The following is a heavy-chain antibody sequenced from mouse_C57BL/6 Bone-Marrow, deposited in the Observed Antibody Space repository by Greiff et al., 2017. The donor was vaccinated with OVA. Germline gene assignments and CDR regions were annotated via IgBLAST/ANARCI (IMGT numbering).Heavy chain of an antibody. J-gene: IGHJ4*01. D-gene: IGHD1-1*01. CDR1: GYTFTTYP. Sequence: QVQLKESGAELVKPGASVKMSCKASGYTFTTYPIEWMKQNHGKSLEWIGNFHPYNDDTKYNEKFKGKATLTVEKSSSTVYLELSRLTSDDSAVYYCARGYYGSSYVAMDYWGQGTSVTVSS. CDR2: FHPYNDDT. V-gene: IGHV1-47*01. CDR3: ARGYYGSSYVAMDY.